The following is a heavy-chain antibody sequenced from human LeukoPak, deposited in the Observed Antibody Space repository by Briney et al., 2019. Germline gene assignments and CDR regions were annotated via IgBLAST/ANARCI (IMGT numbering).Heavy chain of an antibody. CDR2: IRSKANSYAT. Sequence: GGSLRLSCAASGFTFSSYSMNWVRQASGKGLEWVGRIRSKANSYATAYAASVKGRFTISRDDSKNTAYLQMNSLKTEDTAVYYCTRLTPSPSSWGQGTLVTVSS. D-gene: IGHD1-14*01. V-gene: IGHV3-73*01. CDR1: GFTFSSYS. J-gene: IGHJ5*02. CDR3: TRLTPSPSS.